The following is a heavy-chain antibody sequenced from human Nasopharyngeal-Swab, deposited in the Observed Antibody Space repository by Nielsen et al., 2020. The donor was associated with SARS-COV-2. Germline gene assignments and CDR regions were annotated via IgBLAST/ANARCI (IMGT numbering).Heavy chain of an antibody. CDR3: ARRYCSSTSCYTGYYGMDV. CDR1: GFTFSSYW. J-gene: IGHJ6*02. D-gene: IGHD2-2*02. CDR2: IKQDGSEK. Sequence: GESLKISCAASGFTFSSYWMSWVRQAPGKGLEWVANIKQDGSEKYYVDSVKGRFTISRDNAKNSLYLQMNSLRAEDTAVYYCARRYCSSTSCYTGYYGMDVWGQGTTVTVSS. V-gene: IGHV3-7*01.